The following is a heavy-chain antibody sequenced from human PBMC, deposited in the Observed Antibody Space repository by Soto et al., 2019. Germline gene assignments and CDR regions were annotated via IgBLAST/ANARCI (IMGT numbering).Heavy chain of an antibody. CDR2: ISGSAGSV. J-gene: IGHJ4*02. Sequence: ESGGGLVQPGGSLRLSCAASGFTFSSYAMSWVRQAPGKGLEWVSVISGSAGSVHYADSVKGRFTISRDNSKNTLYLQMNSLRAEDTAVYYCAKSGSLWFGELFFDYWGQGTLVTVSS. V-gene: IGHV3-23*01. CDR1: GFTFSSYA. D-gene: IGHD3-10*01. CDR3: AKSGSLWFGELFFDY.